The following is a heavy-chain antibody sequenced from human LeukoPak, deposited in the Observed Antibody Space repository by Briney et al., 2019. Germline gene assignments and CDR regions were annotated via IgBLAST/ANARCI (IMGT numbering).Heavy chain of an antibody. CDR1: GFTFSSYG. D-gene: IGHD1-26*01. CDR3: ARARYSGSYSGNYAFDI. CDR2: IWYDGSNK. V-gene: IGHV3-33*01. Sequence: PGGSLRLSCAASGFTFSSYGMHWVRQAPGKGLEWVAVIWYDGSNKYYADSVKGRFTISRDNSKNTLYLQMNSLRAEDTAVYYCARARYSGSYSGNYAFDIWGQGTMVTVSS. J-gene: IGHJ3*02.